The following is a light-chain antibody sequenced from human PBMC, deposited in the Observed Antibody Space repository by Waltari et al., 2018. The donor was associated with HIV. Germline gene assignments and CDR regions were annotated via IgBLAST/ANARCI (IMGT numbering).Light chain of an antibody. V-gene: IGLV2-14*01. Sequence: QSALTQPASVSGSPGQSITISCTGTSSDVGGYNYVSWYQQHPGKAPKLMIYEVSNRPSGVSNRFSGSKSGNTASLTISGLQAEDEADYYCSSYTSSSTSHVCGTGTKVTVL. CDR3: SSYTSSSTSHV. CDR1: SSDVGGYNY. CDR2: EVS. J-gene: IGLJ1*01.